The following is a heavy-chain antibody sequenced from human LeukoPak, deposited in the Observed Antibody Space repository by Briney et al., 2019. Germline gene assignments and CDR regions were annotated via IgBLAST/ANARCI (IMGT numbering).Heavy chain of an antibody. Sequence: GGSLRLSCAASGFTLSSYVMSWVRQAPGKGLEWVSAVTTSGGTTYYADSVKGRFTISRDNSKNTLYLQMNSLRAEDTAVYYCARDGPLYYGPDYWGQGTLVTVSS. J-gene: IGHJ4*02. D-gene: IGHD3-10*01. CDR2: VTTSGGTT. CDR1: GFTLSSYV. CDR3: ARDGPLYYGPDY. V-gene: IGHV3-23*01.